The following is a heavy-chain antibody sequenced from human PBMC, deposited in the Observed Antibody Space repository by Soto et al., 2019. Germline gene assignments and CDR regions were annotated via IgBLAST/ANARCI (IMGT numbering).Heavy chain of an antibody. CDR1: GFTVSSKY. D-gene: IGHD2-15*01. CDR3: ARHDVLCDGGRCYGVPVDV. V-gene: IGHV3-66*04. CDR2: IQSGGPT. Sequence: EVHLVESGGGLVQPGGSLRLSCAASGFTVSSKYMSWVRQAPGKGLEWVSLIQSGGPTYYADSVKGRCTISRDTSENTLDLQTDSLRAEETAVYYCARHDVLCDGGRCYGVPVDVWGKGTTVTVSS. J-gene: IGHJ6*04.